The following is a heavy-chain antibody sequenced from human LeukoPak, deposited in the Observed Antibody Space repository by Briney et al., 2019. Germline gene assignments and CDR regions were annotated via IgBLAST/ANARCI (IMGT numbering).Heavy chain of an antibody. Sequence: GGSLRLSCAASGFTFSTYPMYWVRQAPGRGPEYVSGINNNGDRTYYAKSVKGRFTISRDNSKNTLYLQVGSLRAEDMAVYYCARGGLVGPTPYLDSWGQGALVTVSS. CDR1: GFTFSTYP. D-gene: IGHD1-26*01. CDR2: INNNGDRT. V-gene: IGHV3-64*01. J-gene: IGHJ4*02. CDR3: ARGGLVGPTPYLDS.